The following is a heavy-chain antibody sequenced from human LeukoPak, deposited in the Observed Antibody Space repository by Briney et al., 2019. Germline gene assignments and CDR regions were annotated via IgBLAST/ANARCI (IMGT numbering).Heavy chain of an antibody. CDR1: GFIVNSKY. CDR3: ARGALHLYYFDYWG. Sequence: GGSLRLSCEVSGFIVNSKYMSWIRQAPGKELEWVSVMYSGGTAFYADSVRGRFSIPRDNAKNTVYLQMNSLRAEDTAVYYCARGALHLYYFDYWGWGQGTLVTVSS. J-gene: IGHJ4*02. V-gene: IGHV3-53*01. D-gene: IGHD2/OR15-2a*01. CDR2: MYSGGTA.